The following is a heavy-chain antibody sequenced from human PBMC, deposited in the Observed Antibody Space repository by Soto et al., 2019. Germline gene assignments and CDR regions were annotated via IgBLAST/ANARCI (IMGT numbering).Heavy chain of an antibody. CDR3: AAGPRVLTAEVYRFDH. J-gene: IGHJ4*02. D-gene: IGHD5-18*01. CDR2: ISYHGLTT. CDR1: GFPFSTYA. Sequence: QVQLVESGGGVVQPGRSLRLSCAASGFPFSTYALHWIRQAPGKGLEWVAVISYHGLTTYYADPVQGRFTISRDNSENTLYLQMNSLRAEDTAVYYCAAGPRVLTAEVYRFDHWCQGTLVTVSS. V-gene: IGHV3-30-3*01.